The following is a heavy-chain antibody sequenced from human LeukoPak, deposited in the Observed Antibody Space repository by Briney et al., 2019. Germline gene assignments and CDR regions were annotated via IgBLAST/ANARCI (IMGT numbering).Heavy chain of an antibody. CDR3: AKDLEATYDSSPVDY. Sequence: GTSLRLSCAASGFTFSRHGMHWVRQGPGKGLEWVAVISYGGSNKYYADSVKGRFTISRDNSKNTLYLQMNSLRAEDTAVYYCAKDLEATYDSSPVDYWGQGTLVTVSS. J-gene: IGHJ4*02. D-gene: IGHD3-22*01. V-gene: IGHV3-30*18. CDR1: GFTFSRHG. CDR2: ISYGGSNK.